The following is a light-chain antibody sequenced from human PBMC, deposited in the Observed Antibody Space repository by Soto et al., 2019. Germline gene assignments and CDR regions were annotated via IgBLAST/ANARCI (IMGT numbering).Light chain of an antibody. Sequence: DVVMTQSPLSLPVTLGQPASISCRSSQSPLYSDGNTYLNWFHQRPGQSPRRLIYKVSNRDSGVPDRFSGSGSGTDFTLQINRVEAEDVGVYYCMQGTYWPYTFGQGTKLDIK. CDR3: MQGTYWPYT. CDR1: QSPLYSDGNTY. J-gene: IGKJ2*01. V-gene: IGKV2-30*01. CDR2: KVS.